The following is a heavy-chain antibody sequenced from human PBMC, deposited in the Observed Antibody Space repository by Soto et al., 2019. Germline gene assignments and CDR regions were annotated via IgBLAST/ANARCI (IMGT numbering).Heavy chain of an antibody. CDR2: IIPILGIA. CDR1: GGTFSSYT. D-gene: IGHD6-19*01. Sequence: SVKVSCKASGGTFSSYTISWVRQAPGQGLEWMGRIIPILGIANYAQKFQGRVTITADKSTSTAYMELSSLRSEDTAVYYCARVYGSGWYVDSGNWFDPWGQGTLVTVSS. CDR3: ARVYGSGWYVDSGNWFDP. V-gene: IGHV1-69*02. J-gene: IGHJ5*02.